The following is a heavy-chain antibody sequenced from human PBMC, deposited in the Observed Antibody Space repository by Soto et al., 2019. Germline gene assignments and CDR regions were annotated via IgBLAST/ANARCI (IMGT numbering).Heavy chain of an antibody. CDR2: MNPNSGNT. J-gene: IGHJ6*02. D-gene: IGHD6-6*01. Sequence: QVQLVQSGAEVKKPGASVKVSCKASGYTFTSYDINWVRQATGQGLEWMGWMNPNSGNTGYAQKFQGRVTMTRNTSISTADMELSSLRSEDTAVYYCARVEQLVNYYYYGMDVWGQGTTVTVSS. V-gene: IGHV1-8*01. CDR1: GYTFTSYD. CDR3: ARVEQLVNYYYYGMDV.